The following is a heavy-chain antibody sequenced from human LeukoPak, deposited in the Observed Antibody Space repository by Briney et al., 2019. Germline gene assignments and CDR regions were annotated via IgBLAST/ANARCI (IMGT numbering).Heavy chain of an antibody. CDR3: ARDAPYYYDSSGYYSY. CDR2: ISGSGDST. Sequence: GGSLRLSCAASGFTFSNYAMRWVRQAPGKGLEWVSGISGSGDSTYYADSVKGRFTISRDNSKNTLYLQMNSLRAEDTAVYYCARDAPYYYDSSGYYSYWGQGTLVTVSS. CDR1: GFTFSNYA. V-gene: IGHV3-23*01. D-gene: IGHD3-22*01. J-gene: IGHJ4*02.